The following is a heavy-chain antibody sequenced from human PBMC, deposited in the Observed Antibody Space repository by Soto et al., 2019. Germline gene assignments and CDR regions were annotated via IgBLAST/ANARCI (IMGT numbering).Heavy chain of an antibody. J-gene: IGHJ4*02. Sequence: QVQLVESGGGVVQPGRSLRLSCAASGFTFSSFAMHWVRQAPGTGLEWVAVVSYDGCNQYYADSVRGRFTLSRDNSKSTLYMRLNSLRTEDTAVYYCARDRREEGAFDYWGQGTLVTVSS. D-gene: IGHD3-16*01. CDR2: VSYDGCNQ. CDR1: GFTFSSFA. CDR3: ARDRREEGAFDY. V-gene: IGHV3-30-3*01.